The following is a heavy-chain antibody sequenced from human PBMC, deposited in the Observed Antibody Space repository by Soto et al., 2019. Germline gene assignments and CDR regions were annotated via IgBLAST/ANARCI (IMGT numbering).Heavy chain of an antibody. V-gene: IGHV1-2*04. CDR3: ARGGAGYYDSSGYYSRPFDY. J-gene: IGHJ4*02. Sequence: QVQLVQSGAEVKKPGASVKVSCKASGYTFTGYYMHWVRQAPGQGLEWMGWINPNSGGTNYAQKLQGWVTMTRDTYISTAYMELSRLRSDDTAVYYCARGGAGYYDSSGYYSRPFDYWGQGTLVTVSS. CDR2: INPNSGGT. CDR1: GYTFTGYY. D-gene: IGHD3-22*01.